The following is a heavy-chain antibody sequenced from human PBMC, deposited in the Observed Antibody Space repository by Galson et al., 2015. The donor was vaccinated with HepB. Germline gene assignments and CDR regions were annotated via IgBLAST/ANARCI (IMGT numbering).Heavy chain of an antibody. CDR2: IFAGGGST. CDR3: ARETPDTYYFDY. Sequence: SVKVSCKASGYTLTNYHFHWVRQAPGQGPEWMGKIFAGGGSTRYAERLQGRVTLTRDSSTSTIYMEVSSLRSDDTAVYYCARETPDTYYFDYWGQGTLVTFSS. D-gene: IGHD2-15*01. J-gene: IGHJ4*02. CDR1: GYTLTNYH. V-gene: IGHV1-46*01.